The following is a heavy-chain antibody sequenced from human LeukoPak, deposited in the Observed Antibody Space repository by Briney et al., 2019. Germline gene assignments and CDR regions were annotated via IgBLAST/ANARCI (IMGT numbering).Heavy chain of an antibody. CDR2: ITGSGDTT. V-gene: IGHV3-23*01. Sequence: GASLRLSCAASGFIFRNYAMSWVRQAPGKGLEWVSAITGSGDTTYYADSVKGRFTISRDNSKNTLYVEMNTLRAEDTAVYYCAKWGDYDILTGYYVSDFWGRGTPVTVSS. J-gene: IGHJ4*02. CDR3: AKWGDYDILTGYYVSDF. CDR1: GFIFRNYA. D-gene: IGHD3-9*01.